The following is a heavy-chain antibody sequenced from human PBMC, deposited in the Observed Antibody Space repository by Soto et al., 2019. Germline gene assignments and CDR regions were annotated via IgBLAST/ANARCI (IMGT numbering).Heavy chain of an antibody. CDR2: IYYSGST. Sequence: SETLSLTCTVSGRSISSYYWSWIRQPPGKGLEWIGYIYYSGSTNYNPSLKSRVTISVDTSKNQFSLKLSSVTAADTAVYYCARAYGYYFDYWGRGTLVTVSS. D-gene: IGHD4-17*01. J-gene: IGHJ4*02. CDR3: ARAYGYYFDY. CDR1: GRSISSYY. V-gene: IGHV4-59*01.